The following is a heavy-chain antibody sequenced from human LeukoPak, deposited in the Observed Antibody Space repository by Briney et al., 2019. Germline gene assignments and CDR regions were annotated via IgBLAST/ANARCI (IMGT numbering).Heavy chain of an antibody. CDR3: AKPGHITIVRGVTTSDY. CDR2: ISSTGGSA. CDR1: GFTFSSYA. J-gene: IGHJ4*02. V-gene: IGHV3-23*01. D-gene: IGHD3-10*01. Sequence: GGSLRLSCAASGFTFSSYAMTWVRQAPGKGLEWVSTISSTGGSAYYTDSVKGRFTISRDNSKNTLYLRLNSLRAEDTAVFYCAKPGHITIVRGVTTSDYWGQGTLVTVSS.